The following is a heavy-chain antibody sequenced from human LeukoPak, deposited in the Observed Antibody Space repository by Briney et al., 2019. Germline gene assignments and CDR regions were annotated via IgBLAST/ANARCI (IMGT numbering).Heavy chain of an antibody. CDR2: ISSSSSYI. CDR1: GFTFSSYS. CDR3: ARVFSVVTHNFDY. V-gene: IGHV3-21*01. Sequence: GSLRLSCAASGFTFSSYSMNWVRQAPGKGLEWVSSISSSSSYIYYADSVKGRFTISRDNAKNSLYLQMNSLRAEDTAVYYCARVFSVVTHNFDYWGQGILVTVSS. J-gene: IGHJ4*02. D-gene: IGHD4-23*01.